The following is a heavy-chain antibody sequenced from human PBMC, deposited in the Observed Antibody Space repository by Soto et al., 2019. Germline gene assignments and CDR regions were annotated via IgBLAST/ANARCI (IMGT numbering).Heavy chain of an antibody. CDR2: IYYSGST. Sequence: SETLSLTCTVSGGSISSSSYYWGWIRQPPGKGLEWIGSIYYSGSTYYNPSLKSRVTISVDTSKNQFSLKLSSVTAADTAVYYCASDPSIAARPILNYYYYGMDVWGQGTTVTVSS. V-gene: IGHV4-39*01. CDR3: ASDPSIAARPILNYYYYGMDV. J-gene: IGHJ6*02. D-gene: IGHD6-6*01. CDR1: GGSISSSSYY.